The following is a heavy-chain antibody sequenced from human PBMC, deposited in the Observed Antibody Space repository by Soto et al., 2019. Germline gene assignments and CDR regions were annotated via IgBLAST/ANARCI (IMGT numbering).Heavy chain of an antibody. V-gene: IGHV1-3*01. CDR3: ARVSQSGYSYGYLWFDP. CDR1: GYTFTSYA. J-gene: IGHJ5*02. CDR2: INAGNGNT. Sequence: ASVKVSCKASGYTFTSYAMHWVRQAPGQRLEWMGWINAGNGNTKYSQKFQGRVTITRDTSASTAYMELSSLRSEDTAVYYCARVSQSGYSYGYLWFDPWGQGTLVTVSS. D-gene: IGHD5-18*01.